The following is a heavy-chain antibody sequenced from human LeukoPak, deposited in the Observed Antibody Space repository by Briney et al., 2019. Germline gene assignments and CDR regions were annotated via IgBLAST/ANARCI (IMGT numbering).Heavy chain of an antibody. CDR3: ARDYGGNSGWFDP. Sequence: ASVKVSCKASGYTFTNYDLNWVRQATGQGPEWIGWMNPNSGNTGYAQKLQGRVTLTRSTSISTAYMELRSLTSEDTAVYYCARDYGGNSGWFDPWGQGTLVTVSS. V-gene: IGHV1-8*01. CDR2: MNPNSGNT. J-gene: IGHJ5*02. CDR1: GYTFTNYD. D-gene: IGHD4-23*01.